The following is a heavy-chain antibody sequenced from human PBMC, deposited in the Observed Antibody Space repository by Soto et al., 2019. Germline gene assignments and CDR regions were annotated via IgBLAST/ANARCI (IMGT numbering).Heavy chain of an antibody. D-gene: IGHD3-22*01. Sequence: SETLSLTCAVYGGSFSGYYWSWIRQPPVKVLEWIGEINHSGSTNYNPSLKSRVTISVDTSKNQFSLKLSSVTAADTAVYYCARALVTDYNSRDYHYYFAMDVWGQGTSVTVSS. CDR1: GGSFSGYY. J-gene: IGHJ6*02. V-gene: IGHV4-34*01. CDR2: INHSGST. CDR3: ARALVTDYNSRDYHYYFAMDV.